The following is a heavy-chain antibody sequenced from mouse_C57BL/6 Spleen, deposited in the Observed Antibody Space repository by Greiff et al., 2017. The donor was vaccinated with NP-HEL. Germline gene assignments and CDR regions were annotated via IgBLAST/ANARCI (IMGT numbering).Heavy chain of an antibody. Sequence: VQLQESGPELVKPGASVKISCKASGYAFSSSWMNWVKQRPGKGLEWIGRIYPGDGDTNYNGKFKGKATLTADKSSSTAYMQLSSLTSEDSAVYFCARGRDSSGYDWGQGTTLTVSS. V-gene: IGHV1-82*01. CDR3: ARGRDSSGYD. D-gene: IGHD3-2*02. CDR1: GYAFSSSW. CDR2: IYPGDGDT. J-gene: IGHJ2*01.